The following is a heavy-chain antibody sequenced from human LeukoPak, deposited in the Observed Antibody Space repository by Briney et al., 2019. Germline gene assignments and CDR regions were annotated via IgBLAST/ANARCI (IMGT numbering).Heavy chain of an antibody. CDR1: GLTFDDYA. CDR2: ISWNSGTM. V-gene: IGHV3-9*01. D-gene: IGHD6-6*01. CDR3: AKVVAARRYYYYYMDV. Sequence: SLRLSCAASGLTFDDYAMHWVRQAPGKGLEWVSGISWNSGTMAYAGSVKGRFTISRDNAKNALYLQMNSLRAEDTALYYCAKVVAARRYYYYYMDVWGKGTPVTVSS. J-gene: IGHJ6*03.